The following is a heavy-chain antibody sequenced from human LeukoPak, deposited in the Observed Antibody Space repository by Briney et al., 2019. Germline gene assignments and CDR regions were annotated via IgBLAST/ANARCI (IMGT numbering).Heavy chain of an antibody. D-gene: IGHD3-10*01. J-gene: IGHJ6*03. CDR1: GFTFSSYG. CDR3: AKDPKWVRGVIIRDYYYYMDV. CDR2: IRYDGSNK. Sequence: GESLKISCAASGFTFSSYGMHWVRRAPGKGLECVAFIRYDGSNKYYADSVKGRFTTSRDNSKNTLYLQVNSLRAEDTAVYYCAKDPKWVRGVIIRDYYYYMDVWGKGTTVTVSS. V-gene: IGHV3-30*02.